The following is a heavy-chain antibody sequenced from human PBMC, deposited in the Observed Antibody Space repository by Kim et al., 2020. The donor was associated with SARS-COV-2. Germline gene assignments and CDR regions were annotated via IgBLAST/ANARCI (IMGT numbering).Heavy chain of an antibody. Sequence: SETLSLTCTVSGGSISSGDYYWSWIRQPPGKGLEWIGYIYYSGSTYYNPSLKSRVTISVDTSKNQFSLKLSSVTAADTAVYYCARGGGGSGWYEDAALGGPFDYWGQGTLVTVSS. J-gene: IGHJ4*02. D-gene: IGHD6-19*01. CDR1: GGSISSGDYY. CDR2: IYYSGST. CDR3: ARGGGGSGWYEDAALGGPFDY. V-gene: IGHV4-30-4*01.